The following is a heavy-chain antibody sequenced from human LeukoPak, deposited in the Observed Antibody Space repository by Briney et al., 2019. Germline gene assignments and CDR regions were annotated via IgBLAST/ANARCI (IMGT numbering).Heavy chain of an antibody. CDR1: GDTFTSYG. V-gene: IGHV1-18*01. D-gene: IGHD3-22*01. Sequence: GASVKVSCMASGDTFTSYGISWVRQAPGQGLEWMGWISAYNGNTNYAQKLQGRVTMTTDTSTCTAYMELRSLRSDDTAVYYCARWDYYDSSGYYYRVVTNWYFDLWGRGTLVTVSS. CDR2: ISAYNGNT. J-gene: IGHJ2*01. CDR3: ARWDYYDSSGYYYRVVTNWYFDL.